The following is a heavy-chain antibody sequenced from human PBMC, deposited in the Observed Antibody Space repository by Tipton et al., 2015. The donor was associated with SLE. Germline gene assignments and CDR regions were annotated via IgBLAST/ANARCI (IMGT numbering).Heavy chain of an antibody. CDR1: GYTFTDFN. V-gene: IGHV1-18*01. D-gene: IGHD2-8*01. J-gene: IGHJ4*02. CDR2: ISAYNGNT. Sequence: QVQLVQSGAEVKKPGASLKVSCKASGYTFTDFNIHWVRQTPGQGLEWMGRISAYNGNTNYAQKLQGRVTMTTDTSTSTAYMELRSLRSDDTAVYYCARGGALGYCTNGVCYYDYWGQGTLVTVSS. CDR3: ARGGALGYCTNGVCYYDY.